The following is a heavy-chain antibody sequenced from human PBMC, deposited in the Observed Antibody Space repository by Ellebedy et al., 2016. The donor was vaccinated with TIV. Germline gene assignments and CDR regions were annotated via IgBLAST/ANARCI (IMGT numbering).Heavy chain of an antibody. D-gene: IGHD2-15*01. CDR1: GDTLTELS. J-gene: IGHJ6*02. CDR3: ARLVVAATDYYYGMDV. V-gene: IGHV1-24*01. CDR2: FDPEDAET. Sequence: ASVKVSCKVSGDTLTELSMHWVRQAPGKGLEWMGGFDPEDAETTYAQKFQGRVTMTEDTSTSTVYMELSSLRSEDTAVYYCARLVVAATDYYYGMDVWGQGTTVTVSS.